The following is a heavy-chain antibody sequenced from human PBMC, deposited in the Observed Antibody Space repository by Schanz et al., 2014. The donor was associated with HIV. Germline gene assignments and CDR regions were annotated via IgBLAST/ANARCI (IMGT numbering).Heavy chain of an antibody. Sequence: QVQLVESGGGVVQPGRSLRLSCAASGFTFSSYGMHWVRQAPGKGLGGVAVISYDGSNKYYADSVKGRFTISRDNSKNTLYLQMNSLRVEDTAVYYCAKNGDYAFYYFDYWGQGTLVTVSS. CDR2: ISYDGSNK. CDR3: AKNGDYAFYYFDY. V-gene: IGHV3-30*18. D-gene: IGHD4-17*01. J-gene: IGHJ4*02. CDR1: GFTFSSYG.